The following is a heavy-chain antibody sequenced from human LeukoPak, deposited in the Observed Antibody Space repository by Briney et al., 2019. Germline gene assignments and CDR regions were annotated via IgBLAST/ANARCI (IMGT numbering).Heavy chain of an antibody. CDR2: ISPYNGNT. V-gene: IGHV1-18*01. CDR3: AREMATIVNQFDY. Sequence: ASVKVSCKASGYTFTRYGISWVRQDPGQGLEWMGWISPYNGNTNYAQKLQGRVTMTTDTSTTTAYMELRSLRSDDTAVYYCAREMATIVNQFDYWGQGTLVTVSS. CDR1: GYTFTRYG. D-gene: IGHD5-24*01. J-gene: IGHJ4*02.